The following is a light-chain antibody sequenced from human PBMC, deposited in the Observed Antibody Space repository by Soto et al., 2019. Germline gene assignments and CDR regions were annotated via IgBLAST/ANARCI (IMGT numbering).Light chain of an antibody. CDR1: ESVSSN. Sequence: EIAMTQSTATLSVSPGERATLSCXASESVSSNLAWYQQKPGQAPRLLIRGASTRATGVPATFSGSGSGTEFTLTVSSLQSEDFAVYYCQQYHNWPLTVGQGTRLEIK. CDR2: GAS. CDR3: QQYHNWPLT. J-gene: IGKJ5*01. V-gene: IGKV3-15*01.